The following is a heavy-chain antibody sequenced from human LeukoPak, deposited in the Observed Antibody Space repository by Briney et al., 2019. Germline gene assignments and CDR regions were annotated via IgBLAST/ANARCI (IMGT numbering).Heavy chain of an antibody. D-gene: IGHD3-3*01. CDR2: ISSSSSYI. J-gene: IGHJ6*03. CDR1: GFTFSSCS. V-gene: IGHV3-21*04. CDR3: ARLPRFLEWLDYYYMDV. Sequence: PGGSLRLSCAASGFTFSSCSMNWVRQAPGKGLEWVSSISSSSSYIYYADSVKGRFTISRDNAKNSLYLQMNSLRAEDTAVYYCARLPRFLEWLDYYYMDVWGKGTTVTVSS.